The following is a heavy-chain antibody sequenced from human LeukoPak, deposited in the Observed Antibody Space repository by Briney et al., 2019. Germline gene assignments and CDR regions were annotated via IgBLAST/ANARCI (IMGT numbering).Heavy chain of an antibody. CDR3: ARVKWELPNWFDP. J-gene: IGHJ5*02. Sequence: SETLSLTCTVSSGSISTSNYYWGWIRQPPGKGLEWIGEINHSGSTNYNPSLKSRVTISVDTSKNQFSLKLSSVTAADTAVYYCARVKWELPNWFDPWGQGTLVTVSS. CDR2: INHSGST. CDR1: SGSISTSNYY. D-gene: IGHD1-26*01. V-gene: IGHV4-39*07.